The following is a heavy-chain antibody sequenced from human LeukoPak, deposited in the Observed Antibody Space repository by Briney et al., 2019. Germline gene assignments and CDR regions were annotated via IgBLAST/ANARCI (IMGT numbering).Heavy chain of an antibody. Sequence: SETLSLTCTVSGGSFSSGSYYWSWIRQPPGKGLEWIGYIYYSGSTNYNPSLKSRVTISVDTSKNQFSLKLSSVTAADTAVYYCARSSITMVRGVTENWFDPWGQGTLVTVSS. CDR1: GGSFSSGSYY. CDR3: ARSSITMVRGVTENWFDP. D-gene: IGHD3-10*01. J-gene: IGHJ5*02. V-gene: IGHV4-61*01. CDR2: IYYSGST.